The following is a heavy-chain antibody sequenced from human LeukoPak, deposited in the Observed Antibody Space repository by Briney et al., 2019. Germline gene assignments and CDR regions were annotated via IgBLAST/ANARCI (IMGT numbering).Heavy chain of an antibody. CDR2: IKQDGSEK. Sequence: GGSLRLSCAASGFTFSSYWMSWVRLAPGKGLEWVANIKQDGSEKYYVDSVKGRFTISRDNAKNSLYLQMNSLRAEDTAVYYCARLSSCSWSPFDYWGQGTLVTVSS. CDR1: GFTFSSYW. J-gene: IGHJ4*02. CDR3: ARLSSCSWSPFDY. V-gene: IGHV3-7*01. D-gene: IGHD6-13*01.